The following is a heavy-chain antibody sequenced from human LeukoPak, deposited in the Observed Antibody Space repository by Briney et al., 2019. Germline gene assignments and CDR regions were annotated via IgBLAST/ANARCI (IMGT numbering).Heavy chain of an antibody. CDR2: IYYSGST. J-gene: IGHJ4*02. CDR1: GGSISSSSYY. Sequence: SETLSLTCTVSGGSISSSSYYWGWIRQPPGKGLEWIGSIYYSGSTYYNPSLKSRVTISVDTPKNQFSLKLSSVTAADTAVYYCARRIAAAGTSFDYWGQGTLVTVSS. D-gene: IGHD6-13*01. V-gene: IGHV4-39*01. CDR3: ARRIAAAGTSFDY.